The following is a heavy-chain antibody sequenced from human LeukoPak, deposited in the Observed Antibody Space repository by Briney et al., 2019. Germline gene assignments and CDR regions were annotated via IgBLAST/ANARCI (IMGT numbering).Heavy chain of an antibody. V-gene: IGHV3-7*04. J-gene: IGHJ4*02. D-gene: IGHD6-13*01. CDR2: IKQDGSEK. CDR1: GFTFSNYW. CDR3: AGYSSWSFDS. Sequence: GGSLRLSCAASGFTFSNYWMTWVRQAPGKGLEWVANIKQDGSEKYYVDSVKGRFTISRDNAKNSLYLQMNSLRAEDTAVYFCAGYSSWSFDSWGQGTLVTVSS.